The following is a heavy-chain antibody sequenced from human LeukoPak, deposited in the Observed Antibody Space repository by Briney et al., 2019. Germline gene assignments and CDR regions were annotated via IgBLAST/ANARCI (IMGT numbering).Heavy chain of an antibody. Sequence: SETLSLTCTVSGGSISSYYWSWIRQPPGKGLEWIGYIYYSGSTNYNPSLKSRVTISVDTSKNQFSLKLSSVTAADTAVYYCARFPPVRGYSYGSEDYWGQGTLVTVSS. CDR1: GGSISSYY. CDR3: ARFPPVRGYSYGSEDY. D-gene: IGHD5-18*01. V-gene: IGHV4-59*01. CDR2: IYYSGST. J-gene: IGHJ4*02.